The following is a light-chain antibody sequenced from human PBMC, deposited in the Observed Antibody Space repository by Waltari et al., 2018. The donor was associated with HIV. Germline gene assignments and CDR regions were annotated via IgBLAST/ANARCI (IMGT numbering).Light chain of an antibody. CDR3: QQYDTSFT. V-gene: IGKV3-20*01. J-gene: IGKJ4*01. Sequence: EIVLTQSPGTLSLSPGERATLSCTASQNISGTYLAWYQHKPGQAPRLLIYGASSRATDIPDRFSGSGSGTDFTLTISRLEPEDFAVYYCQQYDTSFTFGGGTKVEIK. CDR2: GAS. CDR1: QNISGTY.